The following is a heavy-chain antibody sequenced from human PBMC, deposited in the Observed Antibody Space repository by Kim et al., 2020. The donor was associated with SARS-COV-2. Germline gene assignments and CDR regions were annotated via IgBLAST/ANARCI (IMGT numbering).Heavy chain of an antibody. V-gene: IGHV1-3*01. J-gene: IGHJ6*02. CDR2: INAGNGNT. CDR1: GYTFTSYA. Sequence: ASVKVSCKASGYTFTSYAMHWVRQAPGQRLEWMGWINAGNGNTKYSQKFQGRVTITRDTSASTAYMELSSLRSEDTAVYYCARIDFSSSWYGTDYYYYGMDVWGQGTTVTVSS. D-gene: IGHD6-13*01. CDR3: ARIDFSSSWYGTDYYYYGMDV.